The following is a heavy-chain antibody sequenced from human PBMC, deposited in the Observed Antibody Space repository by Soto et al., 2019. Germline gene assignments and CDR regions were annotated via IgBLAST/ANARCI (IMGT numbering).Heavy chain of an antibody. Sequence: SETLSLTCTVSGGSISSYYWRWIRQHPGKGLEWIGYIYYSGSTNYNPSLKSRVTISVDTSKNQFSLKLSSVTAADTAVYYCARQGQRYSSSTYYFDYWGQGTLVTVSS. CDR3: ARQGQRYSSSTYYFDY. V-gene: IGHV4-59*08. CDR2: IYYSGST. J-gene: IGHJ4*02. CDR1: GGSISSYY. D-gene: IGHD6-13*01.